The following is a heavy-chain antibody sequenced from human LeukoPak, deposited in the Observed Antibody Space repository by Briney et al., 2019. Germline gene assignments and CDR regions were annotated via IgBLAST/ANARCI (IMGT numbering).Heavy chain of an antibody. CDR1: GGSISSGSYY. J-gene: IGHJ5*02. V-gene: IGHV4-61*02. CDR2: IYTSGST. D-gene: IGHD3-3*01. CDR3: ARGVVTRINWFDP. Sequence: SQTLSLTCTVSGGSISSGSYYWSWIRQPAGKGLEWIGRIYTSGSTNYNPSLKSRVTISVDTSKNQFSLKLSSVTAADTAVYYCARGVVTRINWFDPWGQGTLVTVSS.